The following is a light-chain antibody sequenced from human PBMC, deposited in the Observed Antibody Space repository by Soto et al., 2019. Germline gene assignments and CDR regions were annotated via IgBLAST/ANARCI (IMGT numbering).Light chain of an antibody. CDR3: AAWDDSLSGSYV. Sequence: QSVLTQPPSASGTPGQRVTISCSGSSSNIGSNYVYWYQQLPGPAPKLLIYSNNQRPSGVPDRFSGSKSGTSASLAISGLRSEDEADYYCAAWDDSLSGSYVFGTGTKVTVL. CDR1: SSNIGSNY. V-gene: IGLV1-47*02. CDR2: SNN. J-gene: IGLJ1*01.